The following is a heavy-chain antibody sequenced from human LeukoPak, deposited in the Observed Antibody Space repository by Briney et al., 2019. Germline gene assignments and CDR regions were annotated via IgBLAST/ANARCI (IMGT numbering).Heavy chain of an antibody. D-gene: IGHD3-22*01. CDR1: GGSISSGGYS. CDR3: ARFDSSGYYDAFDI. J-gene: IGHJ3*02. Sequence: PSETLSLTCAVSGGSISSGGYSWSWIRQPPGKGLEWIGRIYTSGSTNYNPSLKSRVTISVDTSKNQFSLKLSSVTAADTAVYYCARFDSSGYYDAFDIWGQGTMVTVSS. CDR2: IYTSGST. V-gene: IGHV4-61*02.